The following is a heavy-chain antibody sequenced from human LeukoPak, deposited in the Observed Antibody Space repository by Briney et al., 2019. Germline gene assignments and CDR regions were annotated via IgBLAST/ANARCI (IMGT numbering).Heavy chain of an antibody. Sequence: PSETLSLTCNLSGGSVSSSTYSWVWIRQPPGKGLEWIGSIYKSGNTYYNPSLKGRVTISVDTSKNHFSLKLSSVTAADTAVYYCAAGSTIFGVLIMGSWFDPWGQGTLVTVSS. J-gene: IGHJ5*02. CDR1: GGSVSSSTYS. CDR2: IYKSGNT. CDR3: AAGSTIFGVLIMGSWFDP. V-gene: IGHV4-39*02. D-gene: IGHD3-3*01.